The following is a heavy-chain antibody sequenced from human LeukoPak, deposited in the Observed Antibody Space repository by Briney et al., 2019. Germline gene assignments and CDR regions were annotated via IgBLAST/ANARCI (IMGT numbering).Heavy chain of an antibody. J-gene: IGHJ3*02. CDR3: ARDSSGWAGGAFDI. D-gene: IGHD6-19*01. Sequence: SVKVSCKASGGTFSSYAISWVRQAPGQGLEWMGGIIPIFGTANYAQKFQGRVTITADESTGTAYMELSSLRSEDTAVYYCARDSSGWAGGAFDIWGQGTMVTVSS. CDR2: IIPIFGTA. CDR1: GGTFSSYA. V-gene: IGHV1-69*13.